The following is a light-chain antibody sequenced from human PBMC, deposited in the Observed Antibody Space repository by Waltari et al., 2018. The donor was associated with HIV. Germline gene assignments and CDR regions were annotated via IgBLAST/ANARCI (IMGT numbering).Light chain of an antibody. J-gene: IGKJ3*01. V-gene: IGKV1-9*01. Sequence: DIQLTQSPSFLSASVGDRVTITCRASQAISSYLAWYQQKSRKAPRLLIYAASTLQSGVPSRFSGSGSGTEFTLTISSLQPEDFATYYCQQHNTYPFTFGPGTKVDIK. CDR1: QAISSY. CDR2: AAS. CDR3: QQHNTYPFT.